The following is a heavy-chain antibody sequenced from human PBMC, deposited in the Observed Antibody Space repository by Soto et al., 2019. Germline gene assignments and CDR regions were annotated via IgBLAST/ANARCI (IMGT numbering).Heavy chain of an antibody. CDR3: ATPIMTGTSGYFDY. CDR1: GGSISSSSYY. D-gene: IGHD1-7*01. V-gene: IGHV4-39*01. J-gene: IGHJ4*02. Sequence: SETLSLTCTVSGGSISSSSYYWGWIRQPPGKGLEWIGSIYYSGSTYYNPSLKSRVTISVDTSKNQFSLKLSSVTAADTAVYYCATPIMTGTSGYFDYWGQGTLVTVSS. CDR2: IYYSGST.